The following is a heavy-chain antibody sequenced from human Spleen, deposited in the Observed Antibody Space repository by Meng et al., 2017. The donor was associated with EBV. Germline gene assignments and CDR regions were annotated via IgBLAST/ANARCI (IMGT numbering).Heavy chain of an antibody. V-gene: IGHV4-34*01. CDR2: INHSGST. D-gene: IGHD6-6*01. CDR1: GGSFSGYY. J-gene: IGHJ5*02. Sequence: VTRQHWGAGLWKPSETLSLTCAVEGGSFSGYYWSWIRQPPGKGLEWIGEINHSGSTNYNPSLKSRVTISVDTSKNQFSLKLSSVTAADTAIYYCARGRTVARSPWSDPWGQGTLVTVSS. CDR3: ARGRTVARSPWSDP.